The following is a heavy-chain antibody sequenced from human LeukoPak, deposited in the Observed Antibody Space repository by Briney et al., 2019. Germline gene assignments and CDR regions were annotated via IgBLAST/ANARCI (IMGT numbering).Heavy chain of an antibody. Sequence: ASVTVSCKASGYTFTRYYMHWVRQAPGQGREWMGWINPNRGGTNYAQKFQGWVTMTRDTSISTAYMELSRLRSDDTAVYYCARENSSGWSGYFDYWGQGTLVTVSS. CDR2: INPNRGGT. J-gene: IGHJ4*02. CDR3: ARENSSGWSGYFDY. V-gene: IGHV1-2*04. CDR1: GYTFTRYY. D-gene: IGHD6-19*01.